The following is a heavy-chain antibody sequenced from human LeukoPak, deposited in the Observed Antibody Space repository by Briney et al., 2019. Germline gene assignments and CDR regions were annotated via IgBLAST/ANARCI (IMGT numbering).Heavy chain of an antibody. Sequence: SETLSLTCAVYGGSFGGYYWSWIRQPPGKGLEWIGEINHSGSTNYNPSLKSRVTISVDTSKNQFSLKLSSVTAADTAVYYCARQGLYFDWLLRLNAFDIWGQGTMVTVSS. D-gene: IGHD3-9*01. J-gene: IGHJ3*02. CDR3: ARQGLYFDWLLRLNAFDI. CDR2: INHSGST. V-gene: IGHV4-34*01. CDR1: GGSFGGYY.